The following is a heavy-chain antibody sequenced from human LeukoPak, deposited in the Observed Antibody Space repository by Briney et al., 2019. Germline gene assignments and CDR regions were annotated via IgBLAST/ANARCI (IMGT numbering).Heavy chain of an antibody. J-gene: IGHJ5*02. CDR3: ARGYCSSTSCQRRWFDP. V-gene: IGHV3-21*04. CDR1: GFTFSSYS. CDR2: ISSSSSYI. Sequence: PGGSLRLSCAASGFTFSSYSMNWVRQAPGKGLEWVSSISSSSSYIYYADSVKGRFTISRDNAKNSLYLQMNSLRAEDTAVYYCARGYCSSTSCQRRWFDPWGQGTLVTVSS. D-gene: IGHD2-2*01.